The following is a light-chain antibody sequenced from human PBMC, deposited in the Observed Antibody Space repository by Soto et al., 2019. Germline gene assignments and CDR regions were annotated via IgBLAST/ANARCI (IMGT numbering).Light chain of an antibody. Sequence: QSALTQPASVSGSPGQSITISCTGTNSDLGAYDYVSWYQQHPGKAPRLLIYEVFNRPSGVSDRFSGSKSANTASLTISGLQADDEADDYCSSYKASSARVFGPGTKLTVL. CDR2: EVF. CDR1: NSDLGAYDY. CDR3: SSYKASSARV. J-gene: IGLJ1*01. V-gene: IGLV2-14*01.